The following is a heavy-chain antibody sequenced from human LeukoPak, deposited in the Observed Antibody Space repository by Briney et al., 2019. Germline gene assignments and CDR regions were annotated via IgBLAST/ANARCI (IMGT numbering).Heavy chain of an antibody. D-gene: IGHD5-18*01. CDR1: GFTVSSNY. V-gene: IGHV3-53*01. CDR2: ICNGGST. J-gene: IGHJ4*01. Sequence: GRCLRLSCAASGFTVSSNYVSWVRQAAGKGLELVSFICNGGSTNYADSVKGRFTISRDNSKNTLYLQMNSLRAEDTAVYYCVCGYSYGYPFDNWGQGTMVTVSS. CDR3: VCGYSYGYPFDN.